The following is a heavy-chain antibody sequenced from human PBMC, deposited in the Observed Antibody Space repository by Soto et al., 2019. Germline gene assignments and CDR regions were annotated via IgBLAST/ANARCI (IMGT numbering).Heavy chain of an antibody. CDR1: GFTFSSYA. J-gene: IGHJ6*02. CDR2: IGSSGSNT. Sequence: PGGSLRLSCAASGFTFSSYAMSWVRQAPGKGLEWVSGIGSSGSNTYYADSVKGRFTISRDNSKNTLFLQMNSLRAEDTAEYYCARVVRYFDTPYGMDVWGQGTTVTVSS. CDR3: ARVVRYFDTPYGMDV. V-gene: IGHV3-23*01. D-gene: IGHD3-9*01.